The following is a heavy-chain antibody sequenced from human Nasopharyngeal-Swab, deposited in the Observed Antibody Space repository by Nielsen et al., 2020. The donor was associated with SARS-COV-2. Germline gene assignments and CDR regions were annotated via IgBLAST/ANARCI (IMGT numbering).Heavy chain of an antibody. D-gene: IGHD1-26*01. J-gene: IGHJ6*02. CDR3: ARPMRPMGYYYFGMDV. CDR2: IYPGDSNT. CDR1: GYSFTTYW. V-gene: IGHV5-51*01. Sequence: GESLKISCKGSGYSFTTYWIGWVRQMPGKGLEWMGIIYPGDSNTRYSPSFQGQVTISVDKYSSTAYLQWSSLKASDTAIYYCARPMRPMGYYYFGMDVWGQGTTVTVSS.